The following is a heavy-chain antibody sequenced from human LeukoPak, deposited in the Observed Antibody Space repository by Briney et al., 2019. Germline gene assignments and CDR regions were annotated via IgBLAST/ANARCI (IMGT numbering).Heavy chain of an antibody. CDR3: AKWKYSNSGIDDY. CDR1: GFTFSAYG. J-gene: IGHJ4*02. D-gene: IGHD6-6*01. Sequence: GGSLRLSCVASGFTFSAYGMHRVRQAPGKGLEWVSVISGSGDNTYYADSVKGRFTISRDNSKNMLYLQMNSLRAEDTAVYYCAKWKYSNSGIDDYWGQGTLVTVSS. CDR2: ISGSGDNT. V-gene: IGHV3-23*01.